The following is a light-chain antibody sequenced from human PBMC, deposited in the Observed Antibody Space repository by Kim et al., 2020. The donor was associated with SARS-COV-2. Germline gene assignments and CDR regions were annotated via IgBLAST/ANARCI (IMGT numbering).Light chain of an antibody. V-gene: IGLV2-14*01. CDR1: RSDIGGYNY. J-gene: IGLJ2*01. Sequence: GQSITISFIGTRSDIGGYNYVSWYQQHPGQAPNLIIYEVNNRPSGISNRFSGSKSGNAASLTISGLRAEDEADYHCSSYASSGGVVFGGGTQLTVL. CDR2: EVN. CDR3: SSYASSGGVV.